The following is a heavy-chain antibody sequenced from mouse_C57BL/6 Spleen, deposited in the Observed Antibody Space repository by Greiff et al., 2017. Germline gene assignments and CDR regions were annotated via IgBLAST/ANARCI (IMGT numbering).Heavy chain of an antibody. CDR1: GYAFSSSW. J-gene: IGHJ2*01. V-gene: IGHV1-82*01. CDR2: IYPGDGDT. CDR3: ARKGLITTVVATNYFDY. D-gene: IGHD1-1*01. Sequence: QVQLQQSGPELVKPGASVKISCKASGYAFSSSWMNWVKQRPGKGLEWIGRIYPGDGDTNYNGKFKGKATLTADKSSSTAYMQLSSLTSEDSAVYFCARKGLITTVVATNYFDYWGQGTTLTVSS.